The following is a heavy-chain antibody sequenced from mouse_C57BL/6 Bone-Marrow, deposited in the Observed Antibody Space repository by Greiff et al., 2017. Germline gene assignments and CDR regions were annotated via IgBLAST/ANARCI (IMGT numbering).Heavy chain of an antibody. CDR2: IYYSGTI. D-gene: IGHD2-2*01. Sequence: DVKLQESGPGLVKPSQTVFLTCTVTGISITTGNYRWSWIRQFPGNKLEWIGYIYYSGTITYNPSPTSRTTIPRDTPKNQFFLEMNSLTAEDTATYCGARYYYGYDVWYFDVWGTGTTVTVSS. V-gene: IGHV3-5*01. CDR1: GISITTGNYR. J-gene: IGHJ1*03. CDR3: ARYYYGYDVWYFDV.